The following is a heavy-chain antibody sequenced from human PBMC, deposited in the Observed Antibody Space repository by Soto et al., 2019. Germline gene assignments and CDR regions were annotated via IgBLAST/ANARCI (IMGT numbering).Heavy chain of an antibody. V-gene: IGHV1-18*01. CDR2: SSAYNGNA. CDR1: GYTFTSYG. CDR3: ARDIRDDYCDARVFDL. J-gene: IGHJ2*01. Sequence: QVQLVQSGAEVKKPGASVKVSCKASGYTFTSYGISWVRQAPGQGLEWMGWSSAYNGNANYAQKLHGRVTMTTDTSTSASYMELRSLRSAATAVYYCARDIRDDYCDARVFDLWGRGTLVTVSS. D-gene: IGHD4-17*01.